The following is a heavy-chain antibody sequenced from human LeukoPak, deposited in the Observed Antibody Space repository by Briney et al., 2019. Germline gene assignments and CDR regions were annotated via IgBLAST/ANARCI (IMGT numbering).Heavy chain of an antibody. CDR1: GYTFTSYH. D-gene: IGHD3-3*01. CDR3: ARGPTMRAFDI. Sequence: ASVKVSCKTSGYTFTSYHILWVRQAPGQGLEWMGIINPSGGSASYAQKFQGRVTMTRDTSTSRVYMELYSLRSEDTAVYYCARGPTMRAFDIWGQGTMVTVSS. V-gene: IGHV1-46*01. CDR2: INPSGGSA. J-gene: IGHJ3*02.